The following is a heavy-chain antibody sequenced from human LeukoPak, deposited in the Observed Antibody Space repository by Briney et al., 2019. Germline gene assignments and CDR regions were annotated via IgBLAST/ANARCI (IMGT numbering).Heavy chain of an antibody. CDR1: GGSISSSSYY. CDR2: IYYSGST. Sequence: SETLSLTCTVSGGSISSSSYYWGWIRQPPGKGLEWIGSIYYSGSTYYNPSLKSRVTISVDTSKNQFSLKPSSVTAADTAVYYCARQYSSYYYYYMDVWGKGTTVTVSS. J-gene: IGHJ6*03. D-gene: IGHD6-6*01. CDR3: ARQYSSYYYYYMDV. V-gene: IGHV4-39*07.